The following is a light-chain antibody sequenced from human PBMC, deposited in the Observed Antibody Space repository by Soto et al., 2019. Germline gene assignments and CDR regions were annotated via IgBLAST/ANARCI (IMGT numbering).Light chain of an antibody. CDR1: QDISNY. J-gene: IGKJ4*01. CDR2: TSS. Sequence: DIQMTQSPSSLSASVGDSVTITCRASQDISNYLSWYQQKPGKVPKLLIYTSSTLQSGVSSRFRGSRSGTYFPLSISSLQPEDVSTDYCQKHDTAPLTFDGGNRVQIK. CDR3: QKHDTAPLT. V-gene: IGKV1-27*01.